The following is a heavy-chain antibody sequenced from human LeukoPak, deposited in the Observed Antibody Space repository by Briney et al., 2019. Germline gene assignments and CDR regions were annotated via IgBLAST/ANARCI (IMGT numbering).Heavy chain of an antibody. CDR2: INTNTGNP. Sequence: ASVKVSCKASGGTFSSYAISWVRQAPGQGLEWMGWINTNTGNPTYAQGFTGRFVFSLDTSVSTAYLQISSLKAEDTAVYYCARDSSRWVPGAFDIWGQGTMVTVSS. J-gene: IGHJ3*02. D-gene: IGHD2-2*01. CDR3: ARDSSRWVPGAFDI. V-gene: IGHV7-4-1*02. CDR1: GGTFSSYA.